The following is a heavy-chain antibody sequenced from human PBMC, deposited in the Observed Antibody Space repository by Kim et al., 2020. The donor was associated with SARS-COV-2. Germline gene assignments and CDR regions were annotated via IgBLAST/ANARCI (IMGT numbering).Heavy chain of an antibody. CDR3: AGHGGRHAIGGWLDP. D-gene: IGHD3-16*01. J-gene: IGHJ5*02. CDR2: IYYSGST. Sequence: SETLSLTCTVSGGSISSSSYSWGRNRQPTGKGLEWIGSIYYSGSTYYNPSLKSRVTISVDTSKNQFSLMLSSATAADTAVYYCAGHGGRHAIGGWLDPRGQGTLVTVSS. CDR1: GGSISSSSYS. V-gene: IGHV4-39*01.